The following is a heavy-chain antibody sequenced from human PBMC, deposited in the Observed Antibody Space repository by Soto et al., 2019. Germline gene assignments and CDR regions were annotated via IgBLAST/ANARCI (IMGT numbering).Heavy chain of an antibody. CDR3: AGSWGFYYLDY. CDR2: IYYSGST. J-gene: IGHJ4*02. Sequence: ASETLSLTCTVSGGSISSYYWSWIRQPPGRGLEWIGYIYYSGSTNYNPSLKSRVTISVDTSKNQVSLKLSSVTAADTAVYYCAGSWGFYYLDYWGQGTLVTVSS. V-gene: IGHV4-59*01. CDR1: GGSISSYY. D-gene: IGHD7-27*01.